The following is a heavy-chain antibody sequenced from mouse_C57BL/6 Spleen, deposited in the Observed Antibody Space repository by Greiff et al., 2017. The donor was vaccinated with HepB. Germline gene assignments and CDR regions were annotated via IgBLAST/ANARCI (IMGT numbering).Heavy chain of an antibody. J-gene: IGHJ1*03. CDR1: GFTFTDYY. D-gene: IGHD4-1*01. CDR2: IRNKANGYTT. V-gene: IGHV7-3*01. Sequence: EVKVVESGGGLVQPGGSLSLSCAASGFTFTDYYMSWVRQPPGKALEWLGFIRNKANGYTTEYSASVKGRFTISRDNSQSILYLQMNALRAEDSATYYCASQRTGTGWYFDVWGTGTTVTVSS. CDR3: ASQRTGTGWYFDV.